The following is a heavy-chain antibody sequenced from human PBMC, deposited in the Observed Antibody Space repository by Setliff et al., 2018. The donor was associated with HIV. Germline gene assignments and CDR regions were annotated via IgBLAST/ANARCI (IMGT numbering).Heavy chain of an antibody. V-gene: IGHV4-30-4*01. CDR3: ARTTRHDGAAYDAFDL. J-gene: IGHJ3*01. CDR1: GDSIRGGDFY. Sequence: PSETLSLTCIVSGDSIRGGDFYWTWIRQSPGKGLEWIGYVYWSWTTHYNPSLNGRVTISVDTSENQFSLKLDSLAAADSAVYYCARTTRHDGAAYDAFDLWGQGTLVTVSS. CDR2: VYWSWTT. D-gene: IGHD1-1*01.